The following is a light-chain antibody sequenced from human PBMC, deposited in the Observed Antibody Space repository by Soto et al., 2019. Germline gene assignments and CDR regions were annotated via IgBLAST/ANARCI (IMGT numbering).Light chain of an antibody. V-gene: IGKV2-24*01. CDR2: KIS. CDR1: QSLVHSDGNTY. CDR3: MQVNHFPYT. J-gene: IGKJ2*01. Sequence: DVVLTQTPLFSPVTLGQPASISCRSSQSLVHSDGNTYLSWLQQRPGQPPRLLIYKISNRFFGVPDRFSGSGAGTDFKLRISRVEAEDVGHYYGMQVNHFPYTFGQGSKLEI.